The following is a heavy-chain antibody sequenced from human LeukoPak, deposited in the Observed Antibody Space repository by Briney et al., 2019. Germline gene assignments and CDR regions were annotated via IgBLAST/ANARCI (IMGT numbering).Heavy chain of an antibody. V-gene: IGHV5-10-1*01. CDR1: ESIFTCYW. CDR2: INPSDTYT. J-gene: IGHJ4*02. CDR3: ARHPEDLRAPYCFHY. D-gene: IGHD3-10*01. Sequence: LKISCAASESIFTCYWISWLRPMRRKLLGWMGRINPSDTYTSYSPTFTDHVTISADKSISTACLEWSSLQASDTAMYYCARHPEDLRAPYCFHYWGQGTLVTVSS.